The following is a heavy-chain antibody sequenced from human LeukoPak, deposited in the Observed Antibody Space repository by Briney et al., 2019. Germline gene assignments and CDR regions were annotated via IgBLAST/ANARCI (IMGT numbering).Heavy chain of an antibody. J-gene: IGHJ4*02. CDR2: IYYSGST. CDR1: GASISSYY. Sequence: SETLSLTCTVSGASISSYYWSWIRQPPGKGLEWIGYIYYSGSTNYNPSLKSRVTISVDTSKNQFSLKLSSVTAADTAVYYCARRGYCSGGSCYGYFDYWGQGTLVTVSS. D-gene: IGHD2-15*01. V-gene: IGHV4-59*12. CDR3: ARRGYCSGGSCYGYFDY.